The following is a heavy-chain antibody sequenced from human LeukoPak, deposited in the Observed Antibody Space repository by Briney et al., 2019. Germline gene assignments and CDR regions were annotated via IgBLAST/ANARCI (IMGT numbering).Heavy chain of an antibody. CDR1: GFTFSSYA. CDR2: ISGSGGST. Sequence: GGSLRLSCAASGFTFSSYAMRWVRQAPGKGLEWVSAISGSGGSTYYADSVKGRFTISRDNSKNTLYLQMNSLRAEDTAVYYCAKGDSISWCYFAYWGQGTLVTVSS. CDR3: AKGDSISWCYFAY. J-gene: IGHJ4*02. V-gene: IGHV3-23*01. D-gene: IGHD6-13*01.